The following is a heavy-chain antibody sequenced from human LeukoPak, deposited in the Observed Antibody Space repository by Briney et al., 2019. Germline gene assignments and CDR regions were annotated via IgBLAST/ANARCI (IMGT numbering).Heavy chain of an antibody. CDR1: GVSISSYY. CDR3: ARVPPPVSAFDI. CDR2: IYYSGST. J-gene: IGHJ3*02. V-gene: IGHV4-59*01. Sequence: SETLSLTCTVSGVSISSYYWSWIRQPPGKGLEWIGYIYYSGSTNYNPSLKSRVTISVDTSKNQFSLKLSSVTAADTAVYYCARVPPPVSAFDIWGQGTMVTVSS.